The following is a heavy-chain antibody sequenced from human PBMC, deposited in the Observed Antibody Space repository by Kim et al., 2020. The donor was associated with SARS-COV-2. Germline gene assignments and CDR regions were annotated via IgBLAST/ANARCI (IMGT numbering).Heavy chain of an antibody. D-gene: IGHD2-21*02. CDR3: AGGPVVTTSLGY. V-gene: IGHV3-48*03. CDR1: GFTFSSYE. CDR2: ISSSGSTI. Sequence: GGSLRLSCAASGFTFSSYEMNWVRQAPGKGLEWVSYISSSGSTIYYADSVKGRFTISRDNAKNSLYLQMNSLRAEDTAVYYCAGGPVVTTSLGYWGQGTLVTVSS. J-gene: IGHJ4*02.